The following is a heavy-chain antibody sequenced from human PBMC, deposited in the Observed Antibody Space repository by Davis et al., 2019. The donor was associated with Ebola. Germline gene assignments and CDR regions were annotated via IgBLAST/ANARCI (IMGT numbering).Heavy chain of an antibody. V-gene: IGHV3-13*01. CDR3: ARELPYSSGVHNLYGLDV. Sequence: GESLKISCAASGFTLSYYDFHWVRQFPGEGLEWVSAIGRADDTYYAGSVKGRFTISRDDAKNSLYLQMNGLRAGDTAVYYCARELPYSSGVHNLYGLDVWGKGTTVTVSS. CDR1: GFTLSYYD. J-gene: IGHJ6*04. D-gene: IGHD3-22*01. CDR2: IGRADDT.